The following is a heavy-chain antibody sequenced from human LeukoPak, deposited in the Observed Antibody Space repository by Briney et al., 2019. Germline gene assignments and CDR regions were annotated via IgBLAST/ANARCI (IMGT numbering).Heavy chain of an antibody. CDR1: GGSISNYY. V-gene: IGHV4-59*08. CDR3: ARFGITVVRGGKYYFDY. D-gene: IGHD3-10*01. Sequence: PSETLSLTCTVSGGSISNYYWSWIRQPPGKGLGWIGHIYYSGATKYNPSLRSRITISVDTSKNQFSLMLSSVTAADTAVYYCARFGITVVRGGKYYFDYWGQGTLVTVSS. CDR2: IYYSGAT. J-gene: IGHJ4*02.